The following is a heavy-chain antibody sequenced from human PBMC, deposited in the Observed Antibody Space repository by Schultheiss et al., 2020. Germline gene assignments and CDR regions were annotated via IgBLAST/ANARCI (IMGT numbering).Heavy chain of an antibody. CDR2: IWYDGSNK. D-gene: IGHD4-23*01. CDR1: GFTFSSYG. J-gene: IGHJ6*02. CDR3: ARVKRYGGNVPYYYYYGMDV. V-gene: IGHV3-33*01. Sequence: GGSLRLSCAASGFTFSSYGMHWVRQAPGKGLEWVAVIWYDGSNKYYADSVKGRFTISRDNSKNTLYLQMNSLRAEDTAVYYCARVKRYGGNVPYYYYYGMDVWGQGTTVTVSS.